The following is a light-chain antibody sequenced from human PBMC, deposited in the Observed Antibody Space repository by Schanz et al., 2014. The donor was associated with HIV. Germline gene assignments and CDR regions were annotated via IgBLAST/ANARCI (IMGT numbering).Light chain of an antibody. CDR1: SSDVGGYNS. V-gene: IGLV2-14*01. Sequence: QSALTQPASVSGSPGQSITISCTGTSSDVGGYNSVSWYQQHPGKAPKLMIYDVSNRPSGVSNRFSGSKSGNTASLTISGLQAEDEADYYCSSYRSGSPLWVFGGGTKLTVL. CDR2: DVS. CDR3: SSYRSGSPLWV. J-gene: IGLJ3*02.